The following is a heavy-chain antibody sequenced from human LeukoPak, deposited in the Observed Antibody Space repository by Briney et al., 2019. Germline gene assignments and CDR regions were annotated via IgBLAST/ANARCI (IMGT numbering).Heavy chain of an antibody. J-gene: IGHJ4*02. D-gene: IGHD6-6*01. Sequence: GGSLRLSCAASGFTFSSYAMTWVRRAPGKGLEWVSAICGSGGCTYYADSVKGRFTISRDNSKNTLYLQMNSLRAEDTAVYYCAKDGPSIAAYYFDYWGQGTLVTVSS. V-gene: IGHV3-23*01. CDR2: ICGSGGCT. CDR1: GFTFSSYA. CDR3: AKDGPSIAAYYFDY.